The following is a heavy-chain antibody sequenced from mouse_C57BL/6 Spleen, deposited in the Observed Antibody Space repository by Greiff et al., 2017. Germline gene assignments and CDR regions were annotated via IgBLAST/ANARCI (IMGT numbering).Heavy chain of an antibody. D-gene: IGHD1-1*01. V-gene: IGHV1-82*01. J-gene: IGHJ4*01. CDR3: ARGDGSSPYYAMDD. CDR2: IYPGDGDT. CDR1: GYAFSSSW. Sequence: QVQLKESGPELVKPGASVKISCKASGYAFSSSWMNWVKQRPGKGLEWIGRIYPGDGDTNYNGKFKGKATLTADKSSSTAYMQLSSLTSEDAAVYFCARGDGSSPYYAMDDWGQGTSVTVSS.